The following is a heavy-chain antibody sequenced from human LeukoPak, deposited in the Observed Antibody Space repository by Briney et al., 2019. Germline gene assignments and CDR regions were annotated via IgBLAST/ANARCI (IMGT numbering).Heavy chain of an antibody. CDR3: ARVGIAARPFDY. CDR1: GGSISSYY. Sequence: PSETLSLTCTVSGGSISSYYRSWIRQPPGKGLEWIGYIYYSGSTNYNPSLKSRVTISVDTSKNQFSLKLSSVTAADTAVYYCARVGIAARPFDYWGQGTLVTVSS. V-gene: IGHV4-59*01. D-gene: IGHD6-6*01. CDR2: IYYSGST. J-gene: IGHJ4*02.